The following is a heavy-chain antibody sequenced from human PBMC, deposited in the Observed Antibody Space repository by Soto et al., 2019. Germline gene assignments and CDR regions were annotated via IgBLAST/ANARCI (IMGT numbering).Heavy chain of an antibody. D-gene: IGHD1-7*01. CDR1: GAYVSDFS. J-gene: IGHJ1*01. CDR3: ARESAENWTYEAH. V-gene: IGHV4-4*07. CDR2: ITVNGIT. Sequence: QVQQLESGPGLVKPWDTLSLTCTVSGAYVSDFSWSWIRQPAGKGLEWIGGITVNGITQYTRSFRSRVTMSMDTSRYQFSLNLPCATAADTALYYCARESAENWTYEAHWGQGTLVTVSS.